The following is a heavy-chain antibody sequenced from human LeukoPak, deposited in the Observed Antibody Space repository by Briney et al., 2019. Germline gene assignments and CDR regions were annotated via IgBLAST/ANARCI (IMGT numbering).Heavy chain of an antibody. CDR3: ARDAYYGDYGDWGFDY. J-gene: IGHJ4*02. V-gene: IGHV3-21*01. CDR2: ISSSSSYI. CDR1: GFTFSSYE. Sequence: GGSLRLSCAASGFTFSSYEMNWVRQAPGKGLEWVSSISSSSSYIYYADSVKGRFTISRDNAKNSLYLQMNSLRAEDTAVYYCARDAYYGDYGDWGFDYWGQGTLVTVSS. D-gene: IGHD4-17*01.